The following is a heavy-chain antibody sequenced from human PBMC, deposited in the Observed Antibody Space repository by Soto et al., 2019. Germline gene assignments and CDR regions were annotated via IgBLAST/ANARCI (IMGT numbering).Heavy chain of an antibody. D-gene: IGHD6-13*01. CDR1: GYTFTSYY. CDR3: ARDDFLNSIAAAGRGMLGYYYMDV. CDR2: INPSGGST. J-gene: IGHJ6*03. V-gene: IGHV1-46*03. Sequence: GASVKVSCKASGYTFTSYYMHWVRQAPGQGLEWMGIINPSGGSTSYAQKFQGRVTMTRDTSTSTVYMELSSLRSEDTAVYYCARDDFLNSIAAAGRGMLGYYYMDVWGKGTTVTVSS.